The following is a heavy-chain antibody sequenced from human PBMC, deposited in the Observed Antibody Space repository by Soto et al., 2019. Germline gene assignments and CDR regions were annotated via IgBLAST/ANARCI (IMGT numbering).Heavy chain of an antibody. CDR2: ISSSGTTM. D-gene: IGHD3-10*01. CDR3: AGDPYYYGSAF. J-gene: IGHJ4*02. V-gene: IGHV3-11*01. Sequence: QVQLVESGGGLVEPRGSLRLSCAASGFRFSDHHMTWIRQAPGKGLEWVSKISSSGTTMYYADSVKGRFTVSRDNAQNSLYLQMNSLRAEDTAVYYCAGDPYYYGSAFWGQGTLVTVSS. CDR1: GFRFSDHH.